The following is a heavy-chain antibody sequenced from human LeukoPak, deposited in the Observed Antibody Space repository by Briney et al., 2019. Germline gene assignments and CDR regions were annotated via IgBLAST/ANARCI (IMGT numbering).Heavy chain of an antibody. Sequence: PGGSLRLSCAASGFSCSSYSMNWVRQAPGKGLEWVSSISSSSSYIYYADSVKGRFTISRDNAKNSLYLQMNSLRVEDTAVYYCARLGRLLWFGEFLFDYWGQGTLVTVSS. J-gene: IGHJ4*02. CDR2: ISSSSSYI. D-gene: IGHD3-10*01. CDR3: ARLGRLLWFGEFLFDY. V-gene: IGHV3-21*01. CDR1: GFSCSSYS.